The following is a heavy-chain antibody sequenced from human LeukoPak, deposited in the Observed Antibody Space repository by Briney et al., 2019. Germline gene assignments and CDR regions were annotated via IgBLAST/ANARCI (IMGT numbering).Heavy chain of an antibody. CDR3: AREGLRDFWSGQTH. Sequence: SQTLSLTCTVSGGSISSGDYYWSWIRQPPGKGLEWIGYIYYSGSTHYNPCLKSRVTISVDTSKNQFSLKLSSETAADTSVYYCAREGLRDFWSGQTHWGQGTLVTVSS. J-gene: IGHJ4*02. V-gene: IGHV4-30-4*08. D-gene: IGHD3-3*01. CDR1: GGSISSGDYY. CDR2: IYYSGST.